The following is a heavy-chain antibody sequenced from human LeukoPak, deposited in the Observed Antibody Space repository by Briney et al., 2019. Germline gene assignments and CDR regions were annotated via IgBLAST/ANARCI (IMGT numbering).Heavy chain of an antibody. D-gene: IGHD3-9*01. CDR1: GHTLTELS. CDR2: FDPEDGET. Sequence: GASVKVSCTVSGHTLTELSMHWVRQAPGKGLEWMGGFDPEDGETIYAQKFQGRVTMTEDTSTDTAYMELSSLRSEDTAVYYCARDPPWLGYHYFDYWGQGTLVTVSS. V-gene: IGHV1-24*01. J-gene: IGHJ4*02. CDR3: ARDPPWLGYHYFDY.